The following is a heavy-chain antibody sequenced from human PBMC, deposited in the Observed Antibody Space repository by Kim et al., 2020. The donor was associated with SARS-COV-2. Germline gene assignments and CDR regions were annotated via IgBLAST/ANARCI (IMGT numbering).Heavy chain of an antibody. J-gene: IGHJ4*02. CDR2: INPDSGGT. D-gene: IGHD6-19*01. V-gene: IGHV1-2*02. Sequence: ASVKVSCKASGYTFTDYYVHWVRQAPGQGLEWMGWINPDSGGTNYAQKFQGRVTMTRDTSINTAYMELISLRSDDTAFYYCASRSGATPYWGQGTLVTVS. CDR1: GYTFTDYY. CDR3: ASRSGATPY.